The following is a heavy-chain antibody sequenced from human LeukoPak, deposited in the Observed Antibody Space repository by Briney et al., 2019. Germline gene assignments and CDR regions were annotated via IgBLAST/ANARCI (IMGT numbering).Heavy chain of an antibody. J-gene: IGHJ5*02. D-gene: IGHD6-19*01. CDR2: ISVGGSDE. CDR3: ARDVGFNNGWPA. CDR1: GFSFKTYE. Sequence: GGSLRLSCVASGFSFKTYEMNWVRQAPGKGLEWISYISVGGSDEDYADSVKGRFSISRDNAKNSLFLQMNSLRVEDTAGYYCARDVGFNNGWPAWGQGTLVTVSS. V-gene: IGHV3-48*03.